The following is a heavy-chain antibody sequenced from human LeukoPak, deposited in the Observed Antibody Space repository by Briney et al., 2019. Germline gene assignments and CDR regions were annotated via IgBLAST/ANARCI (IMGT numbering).Heavy chain of an antibody. CDR3: ATDLGGDYFSGYFPR. Sequence: ASVKVSCKASGYTFTSYYMHWVRQAPGQGLECMGIINPSGGSTSYAQKFQGRVTMTRDTSTSTVYMELSSLRSEDTAVYYCATDLGGDYFSGYFPRWGQGTLVTVSS. V-gene: IGHV1-46*01. CDR1: GYTFTSYY. D-gene: IGHD4-17*01. CDR2: INPSGGST. J-gene: IGHJ1*01.